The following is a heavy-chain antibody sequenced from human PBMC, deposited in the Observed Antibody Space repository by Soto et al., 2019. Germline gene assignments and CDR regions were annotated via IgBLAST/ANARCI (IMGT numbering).Heavy chain of an antibody. CDR2: ISAYNGNT. Sequence: GASVKVSCKASGYTFTSYGISWVRQAPGQGLEWMGWISAYNGNTNYAQKLQGRVTMTTDTSTSTAYMELRNLRSDDTAVYYCARDLGGRVVTAIPNYYYGMDVWGQGTTVTVSS. CDR1: GYTFTSYG. D-gene: IGHD2-21*02. J-gene: IGHJ6*02. V-gene: IGHV1-18*01. CDR3: ARDLGGRVVTAIPNYYYGMDV.